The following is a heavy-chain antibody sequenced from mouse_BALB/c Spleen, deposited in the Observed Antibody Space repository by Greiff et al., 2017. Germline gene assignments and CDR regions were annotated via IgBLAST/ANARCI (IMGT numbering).Heavy chain of an antibody. CDR2: IDPANGNT. Sequence: EVQLQQSGAELVKPGASVKLSCTASGFNIKDTYMHWVKQRPEQGLEWIGRIDPANGNTKYDPKFQGKATITADTSSNTAYLQLSSLTSEDTAVYYCAPSTMITTDFAYWGQGTLVTVSA. CDR1: GFNIKDTY. V-gene: IGHV14-3*02. J-gene: IGHJ3*01. D-gene: IGHD2-4*01. CDR3: APSTMITTDFAY.